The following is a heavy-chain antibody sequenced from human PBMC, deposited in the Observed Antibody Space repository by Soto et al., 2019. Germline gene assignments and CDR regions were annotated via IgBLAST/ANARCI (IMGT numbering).Heavy chain of an antibody. CDR2: IYPSGMP. CDR3: ARGPRTQLWLPFAH. CDR1: GGSISNAAYS. Sequence: SETLSLTCTVSGGSISNAAYSWSWIRQPPGKGLEWIGYIYPSGMPFYNPSLRSRVTISIDRSNDQFSLNLKSVTAADTAVYYCARGPRTQLWLPFAHWGQGTLVTVSS. V-gene: IGHV4-30-2*01. D-gene: IGHD2-21*01. J-gene: IGHJ1*01.